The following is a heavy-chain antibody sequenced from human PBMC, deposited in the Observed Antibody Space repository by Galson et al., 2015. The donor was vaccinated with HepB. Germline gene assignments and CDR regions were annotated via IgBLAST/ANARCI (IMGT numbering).Heavy chain of an antibody. V-gene: IGHV3-11*06. CDR3: AKAVDSRWFSHFYGIDV. CDR2: ISHSTLYT. D-gene: IGHD6-13*01. CDR1: GFTFSDYY. Sequence: SLRLSCAASGFTFSDYYMSWIRQAPGKGLEWLSYISHSTLYTNYADSVKGRFTISRDNAKNSLFLQINSLRAEDTAVYYCAKAVDSRWFSHFYGIDVWGQGTTVTVSS. J-gene: IGHJ6*02.